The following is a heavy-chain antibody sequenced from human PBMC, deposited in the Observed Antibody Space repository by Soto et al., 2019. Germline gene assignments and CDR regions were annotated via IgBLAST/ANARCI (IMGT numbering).Heavy chain of an antibody. J-gene: IGHJ4*02. D-gene: IGHD5-12*01. CDR2: IYYSGST. CDR1: GGSVSSGSYY. CDR3: ARGVRGYSGYDYDY. V-gene: IGHV4-61*01. Sequence: WETLSLTCTVSGGSVSSGSYYWSWIRQPPGKGLEWIGYIYYSGSTNYNPSLKSRVTISVDTSKNQFSLKLSSVTAADTAVYYCARGVRGYSGYDYDYWGQGTLVTVSS.